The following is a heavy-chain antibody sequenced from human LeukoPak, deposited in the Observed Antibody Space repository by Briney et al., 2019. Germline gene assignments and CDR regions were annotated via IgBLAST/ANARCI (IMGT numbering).Heavy chain of an antibody. J-gene: IGHJ5*02. CDR1: GYTFTSYY. V-gene: IGHV1-46*01. CDR3: ARRRLADTAMVT. Sequence: GASVKVSCKASGYTFTSYYMHWVRQAPGQGLEWMGIINPSGGSTSYAQKFQGRVTMTRDTSISTAYMELSRLRSDDTAVYYCARRRLADTAMVTWGQGTLVTVSS. CDR2: INPSGGST. D-gene: IGHD5-18*01.